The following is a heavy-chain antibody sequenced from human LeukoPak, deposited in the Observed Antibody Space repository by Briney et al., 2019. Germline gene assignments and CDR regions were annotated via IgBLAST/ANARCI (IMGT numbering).Heavy chain of an antibody. CDR3: ARAFGGNRLWSVID. CDR1: GGSISSYY. Sequence: PSETLSLTCTVSGGSISSYYWSWIRQPPGKGLEWIGYIYYSGSTNYNPSLKSRVTISVGTSKNQFSLKLSSVTAADTAVYYCARAFGGNRLWSVIDWGQGTLVTVSS. D-gene: IGHD2-21*01. V-gene: IGHV4-59*01. J-gene: IGHJ4*02. CDR2: IYYSGST.